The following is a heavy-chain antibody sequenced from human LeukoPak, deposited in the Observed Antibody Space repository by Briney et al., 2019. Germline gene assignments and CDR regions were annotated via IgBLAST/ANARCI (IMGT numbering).Heavy chain of an antibody. CDR3: ASLAVAGLSEGY. J-gene: IGHJ4*02. CDR2: IYYSGST. V-gene: IGHV4-39*01. CDR1: GGSISSDSYY. Sequence: SETLSLTCTISGGSISSDSYYWAWIRQPPGKGLEWIASIYYSGSTYYNPSLKSRVTISVDTSRNQFSLKLSSVTAADTAVYYCASLAVAGLSEGYWGQGTPVIVSS. D-gene: IGHD6-19*01.